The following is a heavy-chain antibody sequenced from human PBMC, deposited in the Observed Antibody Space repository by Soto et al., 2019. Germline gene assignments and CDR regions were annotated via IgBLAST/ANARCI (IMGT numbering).Heavy chain of an antibody. CDR1: GGTFSSYA. J-gene: IGHJ4*02. CDR3: ARGDLSEEWELLSFDY. Sequence: GASVKVSCKASGGTFSSYAISWVRQAPGQGLEWMGGIIPIFGTANYAQKFQGRVTITADESTSTAYMELSSLRSEDTAVYYCARGDLSEEWELLSFDYWGQGTLVTVSS. V-gene: IGHV1-69*13. CDR2: IIPIFGTA. D-gene: IGHD1-26*01.